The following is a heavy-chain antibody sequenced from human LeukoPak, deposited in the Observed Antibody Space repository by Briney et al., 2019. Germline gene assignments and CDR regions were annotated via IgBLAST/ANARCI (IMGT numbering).Heavy chain of an antibody. CDR1: GYTFTSYG. CDR3: AREGSSSWYLGWFDP. V-gene: IGHV1-18*01. CDR2: ISAYNGNT. D-gene: IGHD6-13*01. J-gene: IGHJ5*02. Sequence: ASVKVSCKASGYTFTSYGISWVRQAPGQGLEWMGWISAYNGNTNYAQKLQGRVTMTTDTSTSTAYMELRSLRSDDTAVYYCAREGSSSWYLGWFDPWGQGTLVTVSS.